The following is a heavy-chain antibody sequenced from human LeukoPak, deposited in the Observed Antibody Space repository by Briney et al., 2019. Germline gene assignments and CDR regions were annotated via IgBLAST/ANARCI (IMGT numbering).Heavy chain of an antibody. CDR2: ISSSGSTI. CDR3: AREPPSDEAAVNEYFQH. CDR1: GFTFSSYE. D-gene: IGHD6-13*01. Sequence: PGGSLRLSCAASGFTFSSYEMNWVRQAPRKGLEWVSYISSSGSTIYYADSVKGRFTISRDNAKNSLYLQMDSLRAEDTAVYYCAREPPSDEAAVNEYFQHWGQGTLVTVSS. V-gene: IGHV3-48*03. J-gene: IGHJ1*01.